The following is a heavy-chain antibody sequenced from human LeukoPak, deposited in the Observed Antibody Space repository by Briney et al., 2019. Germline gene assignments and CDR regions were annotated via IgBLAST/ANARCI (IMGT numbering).Heavy chain of an antibody. CDR1: GFTFSDYY. Sequence: GGSLRLSCAASGFTFSDYYMSWIRQAPGKGLEWVSYISSSGSTIYYADSVRGRFTISRDNTKNSLYLQMNSLRAEDMALYYCAKGTRMIFGVVAFDYWGQGTLVTVSS. CDR2: ISSSGSTI. J-gene: IGHJ4*02. V-gene: IGHV3-11*01. D-gene: IGHD3-3*01. CDR3: AKGTRMIFGVVAFDY.